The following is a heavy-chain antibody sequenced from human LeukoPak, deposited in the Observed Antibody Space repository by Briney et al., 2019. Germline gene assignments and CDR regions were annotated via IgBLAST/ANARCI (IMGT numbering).Heavy chain of an antibody. CDR2: IYPGDSDT. D-gene: IGHD4-23*01. CDR3: ARVKLAENYYYYYMDV. CDR1: GYSFSSYW. J-gene: IGHJ6*03. V-gene: IGHV5-51*01. Sequence: GESLKISXKGSGYSFSSYWIGWVRQMPGKGLEWKGIIYPGDSDTRYSPSFQGQVTISADKSISTAYLQWSSLKASDTAMYYCARVKLAENYYYYYMDVWGKGTTVTVSS.